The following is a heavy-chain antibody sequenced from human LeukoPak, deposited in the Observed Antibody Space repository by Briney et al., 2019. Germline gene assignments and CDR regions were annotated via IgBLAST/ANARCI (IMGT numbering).Heavy chain of an antibody. CDR1: GFTFSDHH. Sequence: QPGGSLRLSCAASGFTFSDHHMDWVRQAPGKGLEWVSVIYSGGSTYYADSVKGRFTISRDNSKNTLYLQMNSLRAEDTAVYYCARKSRTDAFDIWGQGTMVTVSS. V-gene: IGHV3-53*01. CDR2: IYSGGST. J-gene: IGHJ3*02. CDR3: ARKSRTDAFDI.